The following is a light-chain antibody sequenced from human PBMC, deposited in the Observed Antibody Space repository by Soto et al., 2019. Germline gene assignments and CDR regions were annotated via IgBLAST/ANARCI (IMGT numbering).Light chain of an antibody. CDR3: NSYTSTSTYV. V-gene: IGLV2-14*01. Sequence: QSALTQPASVSGSPGQSITISCTGTNSDVGVYNYVSWYQQHPGKAPKLIISDVSYRPSGVSNRFSGSKSGNTASLTISGLQAEDEADYYCNSYTSTSTYVFGTGTKLTVL. CDR1: NSDVGVYNY. CDR2: DVS. J-gene: IGLJ1*01.